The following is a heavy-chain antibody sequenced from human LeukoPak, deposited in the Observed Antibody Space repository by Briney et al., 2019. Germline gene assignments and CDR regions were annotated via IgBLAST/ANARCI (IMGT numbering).Heavy chain of an antibody. CDR2: INGAGGTT. D-gene: IGHD6-6*01. Sequence: GGSLRLSCAASGFTFNSYWMHWVRQAPGKGLVWVSRINGAGGTTIYADSVKGRFTISRDNAENTMYLQMNSLRAEDTAVYYCARDVIAARTYWGQGTLVTVSS. CDR3: ARDVIAARTY. V-gene: IGHV3-74*01. J-gene: IGHJ4*02. CDR1: GFTFNSYW.